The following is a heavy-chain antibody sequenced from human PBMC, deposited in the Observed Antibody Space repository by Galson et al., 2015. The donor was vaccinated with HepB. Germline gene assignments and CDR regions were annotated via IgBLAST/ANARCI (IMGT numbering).Heavy chain of an antibody. V-gene: IGHV1-3*04. CDR1: GYTFTSYP. CDR2: INTGNGYT. J-gene: IGHJ4*02. CDR3: ARQADTLTDYYTRRYNYFDS. Sequence: SVKVSCKASGYTFTSYPIHWVRQAPGQRLEWIGWINTGNGYTEYSQNFQGRVTFTRDTSATTAHMELSSLRSEDTAVYYCARQADTLTDYYTRRYNYFDSWGQGTLVTVSS. D-gene: IGHD3-9*01.